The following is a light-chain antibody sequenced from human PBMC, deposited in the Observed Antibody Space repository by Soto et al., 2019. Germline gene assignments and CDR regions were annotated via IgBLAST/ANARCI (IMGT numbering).Light chain of an antibody. J-gene: IGLJ1*01. CDR1: SSDVGGYNY. CDR3: SSYTSSSTLYV. Sequence: QSVLTQPASVSGSPGQSITISCTGTSSDVGGYNYVSWYQQHPGEAPKLMIYDVSNRPSGVSNRFSGSKSGNTASLTISGLQAEDEADYYCSSYTSSSTLYVFGTGTKATVL. CDR2: DVS. V-gene: IGLV2-14*01.